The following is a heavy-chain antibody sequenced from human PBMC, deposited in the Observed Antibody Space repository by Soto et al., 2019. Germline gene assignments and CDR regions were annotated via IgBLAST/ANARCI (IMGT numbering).Heavy chain of an antibody. D-gene: IGHD1-7*01. J-gene: IGHJ3*01. Sequence: QVQLVQSGAEVKTPGASVKVSCHASGYTFTDYGLNWVRQAPGQGLEWMAWISTYNGKTHHAPDVSGRLTMTTDTSTTTAYMELTSLRSNDTAVYYCARGGWNYGGGAFDVWGQGTMVPVSS. CDR2: ISTYNGKT. CDR1: GYTFTDYG. CDR3: ARGGWNYGGGAFDV. V-gene: IGHV1-18*04.